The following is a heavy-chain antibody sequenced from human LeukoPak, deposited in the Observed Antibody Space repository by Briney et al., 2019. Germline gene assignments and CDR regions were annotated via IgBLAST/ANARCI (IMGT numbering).Heavy chain of an antibody. Sequence: SQTLSLTCAISGDSVSSNTVVWNWVRQSPSRGLEWLGRTYYRSKWFNDYAISVKSRITINADTSQNLFSLQLNSVTPEDTAVYYCARDGPLYYFDYWGQGTLVTVSS. V-gene: IGHV6-1*01. J-gene: IGHJ4*02. CDR1: GDSVSSNTVV. CDR3: ARDGPLYYFDY. D-gene: IGHD2-15*01. CDR2: TYYRSKWFN.